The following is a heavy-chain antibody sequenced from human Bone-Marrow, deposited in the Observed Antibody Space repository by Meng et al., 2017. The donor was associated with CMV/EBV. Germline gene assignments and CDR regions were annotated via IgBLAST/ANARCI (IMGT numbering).Heavy chain of an antibody. Sequence: SETLSLTCTVAGGSISSYYWSWNRQPPGKGLEWIGYIYYTGSTNYNPSLKSRVTRSVDTSKNQFSRKLSSVTAADPAVHYCARTPEYCSSTSCYMDYWGQGTLVTVSS. CDR2: IYYTGST. CDR3: ARTPEYCSSTSCYMDY. CDR1: GGSISSYY. J-gene: IGHJ4*02. D-gene: IGHD2-2*02. V-gene: IGHV4-59*01.